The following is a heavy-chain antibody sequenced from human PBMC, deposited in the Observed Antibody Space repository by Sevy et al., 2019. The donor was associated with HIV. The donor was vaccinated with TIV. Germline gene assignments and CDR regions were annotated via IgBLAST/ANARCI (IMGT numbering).Heavy chain of an antibody. Sequence: GGSLRLSCAASGFTFSPYWMTWVRQAPGKGLEWVANIRPDGSDKYYVDSVKGGFAISGDNAKNSLYLEMNSLRADDAGMCYCGRGVGFDCWGQGALVTVSS. CDR1: GFTFSPYW. CDR2: IRPDGSDK. J-gene: IGHJ4*02. V-gene: IGHV3-7*01. D-gene: IGHD1-26*01. CDR3: GRGVGFDC.